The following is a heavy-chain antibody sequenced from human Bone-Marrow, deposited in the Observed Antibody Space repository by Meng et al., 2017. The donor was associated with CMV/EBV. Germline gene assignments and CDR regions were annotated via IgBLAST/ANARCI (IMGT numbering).Heavy chain of an antibody. CDR3: AKVGATTRPL. Sequence: GESLKISCAASGFTFSSYGMHWVRQAPGKGLEWVASIRYDGSNKYYADSVKGRFTISRDNSKNTLYLQMNSLRAEDTAVYYCAKVGATTRPLWGQGTLVTVSS. J-gene: IGHJ4*02. D-gene: IGHD1-26*01. V-gene: IGHV3-30*02. CDR2: IRYDGSNK. CDR1: GFTFSSYG.